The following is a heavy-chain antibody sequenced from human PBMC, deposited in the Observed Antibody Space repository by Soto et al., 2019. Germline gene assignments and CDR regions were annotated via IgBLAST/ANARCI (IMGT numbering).Heavy chain of an antibody. J-gene: IGHJ4*02. V-gene: IGHV3-23*01. CDR3: AKDRRAGGNSAFYFDF. Sequence: GGSLRLSCAASGIKFSNYAMSWVRQAPGKGLEWVSLISATGGGTYYADSVKGRFTISRDNSHNTLYLQVHSLTAEDTAVYYCAKDRRAGGNSAFYFDFWGQGAQVTVSS. CDR1: GIKFSNYA. D-gene: IGHD3-16*01. CDR2: ISATGGGT.